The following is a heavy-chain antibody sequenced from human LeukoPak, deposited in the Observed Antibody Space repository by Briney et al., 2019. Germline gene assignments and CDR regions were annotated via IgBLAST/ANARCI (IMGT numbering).Heavy chain of an antibody. CDR3: AKGSHYYGSGSYYRGAWFDP. J-gene: IGHJ5*02. Sequence: GGSLRLSCAASGFTFSSYAMSWVRQAPGKGLEWVSAISGSGGSTYYADSVKGRFTISRDNSKNTLYLQMNSLRAEDTAVYYCAKGSHYYGSGSYYRGAWFDPWGQGTLVTVSS. V-gene: IGHV3-23*01. CDR1: GFTFSSYA. D-gene: IGHD3-10*01. CDR2: ISGSGGST.